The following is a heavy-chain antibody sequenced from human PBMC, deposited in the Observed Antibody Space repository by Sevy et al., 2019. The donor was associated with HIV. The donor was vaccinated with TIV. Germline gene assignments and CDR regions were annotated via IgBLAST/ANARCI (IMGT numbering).Heavy chain of an antibody. CDR3: ARDRDYDFWSGYSTHFDY. J-gene: IGHJ4*02. V-gene: IGHV3-30-3*01. CDR2: ISYDGSNK. Sequence: GGSLRLSCAASGFTFSSYAMHWVRQAPGKGLEWVAVISYDGSNKYYADSVKGRFTISRDNSKNTLYLQMNSLRAEDTAGYYCARDRDYDFWSGYSTHFDYWGQGTLVTVSS. CDR1: GFTFSSYA. D-gene: IGHD3-3*01.